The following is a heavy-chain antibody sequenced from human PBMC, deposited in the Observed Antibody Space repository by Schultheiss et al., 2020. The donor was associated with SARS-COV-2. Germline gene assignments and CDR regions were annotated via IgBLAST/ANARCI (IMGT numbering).Heavy chain of an antibody. CDR2: VHYSGNT. J-gene: IGHJ4*02. CDR1: GGSFSGYY. V-gene: IGHV4-59*12. CDR3: ARDPVGGFDY. Sequence: SETLSLTCAVYGGSFSGYYWSWIRQPPGKGLEWIGYVHYSGNTNSNPSLKSRVTISVDTSKNQFSLKLSSVTAADTAVYYCARDPVGGFDYWGQGTLVTVSS.